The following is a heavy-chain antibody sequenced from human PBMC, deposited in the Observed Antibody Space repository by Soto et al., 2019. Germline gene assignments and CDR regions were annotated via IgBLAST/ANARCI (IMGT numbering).Heavy chain of an antibody. CDR1: GGTFSSYT. Sequence: QVQLVQSGAEVKKPGSSVKVSCKASGGTFSSYTISWVRQAPGQGLEWMGRIIPILGIANYAQKFQGRVTITADKSTSTAYMELSSLRSEDTAVYYCARALDRAPPCHAFDIWGQGTMVTVSS. D-gene: IGHD3-9*01. CDR3: ARALDRAPPCHAFDI. CDR2: IIPILGIA. J-gene: IGHJ3*02. V-gene: IGHV1-69*02.